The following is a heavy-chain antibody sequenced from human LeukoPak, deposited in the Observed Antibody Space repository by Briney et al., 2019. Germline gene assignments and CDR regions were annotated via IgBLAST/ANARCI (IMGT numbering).Heavy chain of an antibody. CDR2: ISSNGGST. CDR1: GFTFSSYA. Sequence: PGGSLRLSCAASGFTFSSYAMHWVRQAPGKGLEYVSAISSNGGSTYYANSVKGRFTISRDNSKNTLYLQMGSLRAEDMAVYYCAREIPTLDYYDSSGYGTNAFDIWGQGTMVTVSS. D-gene: IGHD3-22*01. CDR3: AREIPTLDYYDSSGYGTNAFDI. J-gene: IGHJ3*02. V-gene: IGHV3-64*01.